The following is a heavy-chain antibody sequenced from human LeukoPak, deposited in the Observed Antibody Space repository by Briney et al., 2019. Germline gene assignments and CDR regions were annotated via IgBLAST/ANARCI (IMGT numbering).Heavy chain of an antibody. J-gene: IGHJ3*02. CDR1: GFSFSSYA. Sequence: PGGTLTLSCAASGFSFSSYAMSWGRQGPAQGLERVSSVNGSGAATFYADSARRRFTISRDNSQNNLFLKMNSLRVDDTAVYFCAKDIRYEDYANDIWGQGTMVTVSS. CDR2: VNGSGAAT. V-gene: IGHV3-23*01. CDR3: AKDIRYEDYANDI. D-gene: IGHD2-2*01.